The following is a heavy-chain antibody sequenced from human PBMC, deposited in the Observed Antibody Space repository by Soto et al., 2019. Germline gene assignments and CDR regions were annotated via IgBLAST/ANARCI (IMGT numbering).Heavy chain of an antibody. CDR2: MSYDGSDK. J-gene: IGHJ4*02. D-gene: IGHD3-22*01. CDR1: GFTFSRYA. V-gene: IGHV3-30*04. Sequence: GGSLRLSCVVSGFTFSRYAMHWVRQAPGKGLEWVAAMSYDGSDKNYADSVKGRFTISGDNSKDTLYLQMDSLRPDDTAVYYCARPPFDSSGYYPNRGQGTLVTVSS. CDR3: ARPPFDSSGYYPN.